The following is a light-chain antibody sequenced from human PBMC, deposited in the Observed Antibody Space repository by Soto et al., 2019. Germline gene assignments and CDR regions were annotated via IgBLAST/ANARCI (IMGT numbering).Light chain of an antibody. CDR3: SSYASSSTYV. CDR2: DIS. Sequence: QSVLTQPASVSGAPGQSIAISCTGTSSDVGGYNYVSWYQHHPGKAPKLLVYDISNRPSGVSNRFSGSKSGNTASLTISGRQAVDDADYYCSSYASSSTYVFGTGTKLAVL. CDR1: SSDVGGYNY. V-gene: IGLV2-14*03. J-gene: IGLJ1*01.